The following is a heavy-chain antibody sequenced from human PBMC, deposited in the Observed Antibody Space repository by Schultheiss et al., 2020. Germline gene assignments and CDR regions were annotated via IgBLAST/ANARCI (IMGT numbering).Heavy chain of an antibody. CDR1: GYTFTSYA. J-gene: IGHJ4*02. CDR3: ARHGGNSGSYVGY. Sequence: AFVKVSCKASGYTFTSYAMHWVRQAPGQGLEWMGWINPNSGGTNYAQKFQGRVTMTRDTSISTAYLQWSSLKASDTAMYYCARHGGNSGSYVGYWGQGTLVTGSS. V-gene: IGHV1-2*02. CDR2: INPNSGGT. D-gene: IGHD1-26*01.